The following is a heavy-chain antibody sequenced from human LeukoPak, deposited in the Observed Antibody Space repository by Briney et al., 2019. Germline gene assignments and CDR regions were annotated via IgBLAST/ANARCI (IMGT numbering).Heavy chain of an antibody. J-gene: IGHJ4*02. D-gene: IGHD3-22*01. CDR1: GGSISSSTVY. CDR2: INYSGYT. V-gene: IGHV4-39*01. Sequence: SETLSLTCTVSGGSISSSTVYWGWIRQPPGKGLEWIGGINYSGYTYYNPSLKSRVTISVDTPKNQFSLKLSSVTAADTAVYYCARPGYYDNSGFNFDYWGQGTLVTVSS. CDR3: ARPGYYDNSGFNFDY.